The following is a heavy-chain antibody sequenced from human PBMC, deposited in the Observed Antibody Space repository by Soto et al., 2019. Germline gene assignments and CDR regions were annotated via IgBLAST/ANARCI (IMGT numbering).Heavy chain of an antibody. Sequence: QVLLQEPGPGQVRPSETLSLTCIVSGGSVGSGAYYWSWIRQPPGSALEWIGYIQYSGDTNYNSSLKSRVTISVDRSRNRLSLKLTSVTAADTAFYYCVRHDYADRTFDLWGQGTKVTVSS. CDR2: IQYSGDT. CDR3: VRHDYADRTFDL. V-gene: IGHV4-61*08. J-gene: IGHJ3*01. CDR1: GGSVGSGAYY. D-gene: IGHD5-12*01.